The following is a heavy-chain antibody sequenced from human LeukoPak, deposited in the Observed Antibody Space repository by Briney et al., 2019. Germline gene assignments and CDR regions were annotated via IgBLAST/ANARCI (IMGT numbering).Heavy chain of an antibody. CDR3: ARDVHYYDSSGYPHDAFDI. J-gene: IGHJ3*02. CDR2: IYTSGST. V-gene: IGHV4-61*02. Sequence: SQTLSLTCTVSGGSISSGSYYWSWIRQPAGKGLEWIGRIYTSGSTNYNPSLKSRVTISVDTSKNQFSLKLSSVTAADTAVYYCARDVHYYDSSGYPHDAFDIWGQGTMVTVSS. D-gene: IGHD3-22*01. CDR1: GGSISSGSYY.